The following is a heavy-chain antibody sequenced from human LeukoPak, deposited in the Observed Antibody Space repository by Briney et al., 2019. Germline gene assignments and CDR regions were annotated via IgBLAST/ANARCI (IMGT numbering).Heavy chain of an antibody. V-gene: IGHV3-21*01. D-gene: IGHD4-17*01. Sequence: GGSLRLSCAASGFTFSSYSMNWVRRAPGKGLEWVSSISRSGGSIFYADSVKGRFTISRDNAKNSLSLQMNSLRAEDTAVYYCARDRIVYGDYGDAFDIWGQGTWVTVSS. CDR3: ARDRIVYGDYGDAFDI. J-gene: IGHJ3*02. CDR2: ISRSGGSI. CDR1: GFTFSSYS.